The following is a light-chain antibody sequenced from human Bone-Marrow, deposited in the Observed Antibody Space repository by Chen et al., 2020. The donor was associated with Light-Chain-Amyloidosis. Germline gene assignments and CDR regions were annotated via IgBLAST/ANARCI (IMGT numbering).Light chain of an antibody. CDR1: QSLNYF. J-gene: IGKJ5*01. CDR2: DAS. CDR3: QQRKDWPIT. Sequence: EIVLTQSPATLSLSPGERATLSCRASQSLNYFLAWYQQQPGQAPRLLIYDASDRATDIPARFSGSGSGTDFTLTISSLEPEDFAVYYCQQRKDWPITFGQGTRLEIK. V-gene: IGKV3-11*01.